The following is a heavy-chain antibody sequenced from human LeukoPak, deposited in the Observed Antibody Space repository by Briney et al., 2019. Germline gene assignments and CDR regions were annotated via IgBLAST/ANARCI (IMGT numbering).Heavy chain of an antibody. Sequence: PGGSLRLSCAASGFTVSSNYMSWVRQAPGKGLEWVSVIYSGGSTYYADSVKGRFTISRDNSKNTLYLQMNSLRAEDTAVYYCARGTHIVVVPAADFDYWGQGTLVTVSS. D-gene: IGHD2-2*01. CDR2: IYSGGST. V-gene: IGHV3-53*01. J-gene: IGHJ4*02. CDR3: ARGTHIVVVPAADFDY. CDR1: GFTVSSNY.